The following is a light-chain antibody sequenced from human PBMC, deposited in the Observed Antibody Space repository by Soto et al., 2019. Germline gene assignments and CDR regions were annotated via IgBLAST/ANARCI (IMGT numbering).Light chain of an antibody. CDR1: QYVGTR. V-gene: IGKV3-11*01. CDR2: YTS. Sequence: EIVLTQSPATLSSSPGETATLSCSASQYVGTRLAWYQHKPGQAPRLLIYYTSNRATGIPARFSGSGSGTDFTLTINSLAPEDFAIYYCHQRQSWLRTFGQGTKVEIK. CDR3: HQRQSWLRT. J-gene: IGKJ1*01.